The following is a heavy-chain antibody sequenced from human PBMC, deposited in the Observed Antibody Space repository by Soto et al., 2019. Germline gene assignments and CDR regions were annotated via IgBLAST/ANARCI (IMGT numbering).Heavy chain of an antibody. J-gene: IGHJ6*02. D-gene: IGHD6-19*01. CDR2: ISYDGSNK. V-gene: IGHV3-30-3*01. CDR1: GFTFSSYA. CDR3: ARGSPVAGGMDV. Sequence: QVQLVESGGGVVQPGRSLRLSCAASGFTFSSYAMHWVRQAPGKGLEWVAVISYDGSNKYYADSVKGRFTISRDNSKNTLYLQMNRLRAEDTAVYYCARGSPVAGGMDVWGQGTTVTVSS.